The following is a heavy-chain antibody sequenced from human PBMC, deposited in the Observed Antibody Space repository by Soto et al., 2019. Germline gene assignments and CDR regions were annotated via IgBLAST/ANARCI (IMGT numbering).Heavy chain of an antibody. Sequence: SETLSLTCTVSGGSISSYYWSWIRQPPGKGLEWIGYIYYSGSTNYNPSLKSRVTISVDASKNQFSLKLSSVTAADTAVYYCAREEYRTPGEVWGRRTLVTVSS. J-gene: IGHJ4*02. V-gene: IGHV4-59*01. D-gene: IGHD1-1*01. CDR2: IYYSGST. CDR3: AREEYRTPGEV. CDR1: GGSISSYY.